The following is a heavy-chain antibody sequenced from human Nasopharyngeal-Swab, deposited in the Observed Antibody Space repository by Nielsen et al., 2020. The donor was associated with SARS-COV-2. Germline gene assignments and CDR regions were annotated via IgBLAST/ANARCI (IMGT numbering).Heavy chain of an antibody. V-gene: IGHV3-30*18. Sequence: VRQAPGKGLEWGAVISYDGSNKYYADSVKGRFTISRDNSKNTLYLQMNSLRAEDTAVYCCAKGGYSGYDPLGMDVWGQGTTVTVSS. D-gene: IGHD5-12*01. J-gene: IGHJ6*02. CDR2: ISYDGSNK. CDR3: AKGGYSGYDPLGMDV.